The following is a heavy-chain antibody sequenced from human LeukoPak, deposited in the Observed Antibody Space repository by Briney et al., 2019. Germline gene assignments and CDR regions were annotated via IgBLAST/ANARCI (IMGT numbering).Heavy chain of an antibody. J-gene: IGHJ4*02. CDR3: AKGEAYCSSTSCYYLDY. CDR2: ISSSGTSI. CDR1: GFTFSDYY. D-gene: IGHD2-2*01. V-gene: IGHV3-11*01. Sequence: GGSLRLSCAASGFTFSDYYMSWIRQAPGKGLEWVSYISSSGTSIYYADSVKGRFTISRDNSKNTLYLQMNSLNAEDTAVYHCAKGEAYCSSTSCYYLDYWGQGTLVTVSS.